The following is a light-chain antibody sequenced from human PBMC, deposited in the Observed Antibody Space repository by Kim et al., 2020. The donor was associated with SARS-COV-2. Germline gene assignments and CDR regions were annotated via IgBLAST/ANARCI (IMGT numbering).Light chain of an antibody. J-gene: IGKJ1*01. CDR2: KAS. CDR3: QQYKHYKT. V-gene: IGKV1-5*03. Sequence: DIQMTQSPSTLSASVGDRVTITCRASQSVITSLAWYQQKPGKAPKLLIYKASNLQSDVPSRFSDRGSGTEFTLTIDSLQPDDSSTYYCQQYKHYKTFGQGTKVDIK. CDR1: QSVITS.